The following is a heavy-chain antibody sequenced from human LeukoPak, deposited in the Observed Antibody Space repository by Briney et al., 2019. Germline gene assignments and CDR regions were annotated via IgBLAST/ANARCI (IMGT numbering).Heavy chain of an antibody. CDR2: ISWNSGSI. CDR1: GFTFDDYA. Sequence: GGSLRLSCAASGFTFDDYAMHWVRAAPGKGLEEVSGISWNSGSIGYADSVKGRFTISRDNAKNSLYLQMNSLRAEDTALYYCAKDMKSRGMITFGGVKDYWGQGTLVTVSS. J-gene: IGHJ4*02. CDR3: AKDMKSRGMITFGGVKDY. V-gene: IGHV3-9*01. D-gene: IGHD3-16*01.